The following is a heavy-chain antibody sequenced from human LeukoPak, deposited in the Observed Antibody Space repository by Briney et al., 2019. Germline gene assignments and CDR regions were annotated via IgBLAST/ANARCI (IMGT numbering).Heavy chain of an antibody. Sequence: GGSLRLSCAASGFSFNIYWMSWVRQAPGKGLEWVSSISSSGSYIYYADSVKGRFTISRDNAKNSLNLQMNSLRAEDTAVYYCARGSGVQVWSSLDYWGQGTLVTVSS. CDR2: ISSSGSYI. CDR1: GFSFNIYW. J-gene: IGHJ4*02. V-gene: IGHV3-21*01. D-gene: IGHD5-18*01. CDR3: ARGSGVQVWSSLDY.